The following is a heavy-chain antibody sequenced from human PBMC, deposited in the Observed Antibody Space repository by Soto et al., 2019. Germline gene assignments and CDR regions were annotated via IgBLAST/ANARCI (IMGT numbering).Heavy chain of an antibody. CDR3: ARAIVVVVAATTKNYYYGMDV. CDR2: IIPIFGTA. Sequence: GASVKVSCKASGGTFSSYAISWVRQAPGQGLEWMGGIIPIFGTANYAQKFQGRVTITADKSTSTAYMELSSLRSEDTAVYYCARAIVVVVAATTKNYYYGMDVWGQGTTVTVSS. V-gene: IGHV1-69*06. CDR1: GGTFSSYA. D-gene: IGHD2-15*01. J-gene: IGHJ6*02.